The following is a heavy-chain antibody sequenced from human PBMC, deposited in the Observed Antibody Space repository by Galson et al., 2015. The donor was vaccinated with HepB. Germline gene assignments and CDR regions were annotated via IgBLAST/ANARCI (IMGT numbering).Heavy chain of an antibody. CDR1: GYIFTTYW. CDR2: IYPGDSDT. D-gene: IGHD1-1*01. J-gene: IGHJ4*02. V-gene: IGHV5-51*01. Sequence: QSGAEVKKSGESLKIICKGSGYIFTTYWIGWVRQKPGKCLEWMGIIYPGDSDTRYSPSFQGQVTISADKSISTAYLPWSSLQASDTAMYYCVRQSVTTRPPWDWGQGTLVTVSP. CDR3: VRQSVTTRPPWD.